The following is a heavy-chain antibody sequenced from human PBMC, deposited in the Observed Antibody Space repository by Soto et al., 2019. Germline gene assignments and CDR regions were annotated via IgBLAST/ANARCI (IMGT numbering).Heavy chain of an antibody. D-gene: IGHD2-2*01. CDR3: ARDACSGTSCQPQENYYAMDV. CDR1: GYTFTNYA. Sequence: GASVKVSCKASGYTFTNYAMHWVRQAPGQRLKWMGWINAGNGNTKYSQKFQGRVTITRDTSASTAYMELSSLRSEDTAVYYCARDACSGTSCQPQENYYAMDVWGQGTMVTVYS. CDR2: INAGNGNT. V-gene: IGHV1-3*01. J-gene: IGHJ6*02.